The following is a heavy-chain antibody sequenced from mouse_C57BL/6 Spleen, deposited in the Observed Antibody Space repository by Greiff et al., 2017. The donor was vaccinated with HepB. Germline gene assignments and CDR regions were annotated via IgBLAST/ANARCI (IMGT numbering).Heavy chain of an antibody. Sequence: VKLMESGPGLVAPSQSLSITCTVSGFSLTSYAISWVRQPPGKGLEWLGVIWTGGGTNYNSALKSRLSISKDNSKSQVFLKMNSLQTDDTARYYCARNLPYSSNYYFDYWGQGTTLTVSS. CDR3: ARNLPYSSNYYFDY. CDR2: IWTGGGT. V-gene: IGHV2-9-1*01. CDR1: GFSLTSYA. J-gene: IGHJ2*01. D-gene: IGHD2-5*01.